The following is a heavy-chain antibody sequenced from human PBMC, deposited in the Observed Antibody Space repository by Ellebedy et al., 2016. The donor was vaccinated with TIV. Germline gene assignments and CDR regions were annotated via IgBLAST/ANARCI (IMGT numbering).Heavy chain of an antibody. J-gene: IGHJ2*01. CDR1: GGSISGSANY. D-gene: IGHD3/OR15-3a*01. V-gene: IGHV4-39*01. Sequence: SETLSLTCTVSGGSISGSANYWGWIRQPPGKGLEWIGNIFDTGSAYYNPSLKSRVTISVDTSKNQFSLKLSSVTAADTAVFYCARSLLIFSFDKCYFDLWGRGTLVTVSS. CDR2: IFDTGSA. CDR3: ARSLLIFSFDKCYFDL.